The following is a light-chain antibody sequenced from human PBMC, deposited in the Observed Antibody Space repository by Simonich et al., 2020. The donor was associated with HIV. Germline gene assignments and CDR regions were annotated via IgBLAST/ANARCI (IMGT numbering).Light chain of an antibody. CDR1: QSINTY. CDR3: QQSYITLPYT. V-gene: IGKV1-39*01. Sequence: DIQMTQSPSSLSASLGAKVTITCRASQSINTYLNWYQHKPGKAPKLLIYAASSLQGGVPSRFSGSGSGTDFTLTISSLQPEDFATYYCQQSYITLPYTFGQGTKLEIK. J-gene: IGKJ2*01. CDR2: AAS.